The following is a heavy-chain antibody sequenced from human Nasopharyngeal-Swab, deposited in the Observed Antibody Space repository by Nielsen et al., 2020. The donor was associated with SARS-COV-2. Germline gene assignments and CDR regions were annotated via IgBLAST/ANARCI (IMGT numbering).Heavy chain of an antibody. D-gene: IGHD6-13*01. Sequence: WVRHAPGQVLEWRGVITPSGGATNYARKFRGRVTMTRDPSTSTVYLDLSILKSEDTAVYFCASEPGGMAAPGKHFDPWGQGTLVTVSS. CDR2: ITPSGGAT. V-gene: IGHV1-46*01. J-gene: IGHJ5*02. CDR3: ASEPGGMAAPGKHFDP.